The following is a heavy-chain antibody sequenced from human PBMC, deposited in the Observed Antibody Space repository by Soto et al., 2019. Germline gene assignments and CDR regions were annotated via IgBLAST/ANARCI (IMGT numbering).Heavy chain of an antibody. V-gene: IGHV3-15*07. CDR1: GFTFSNAW. J-gene: IGHJ5*02. Sequence: GGSLRLSCAASGFTFSNAWMNWVRQAPGKGLEWVGRIKSKTDGGTTDYAAPVKGRFTISRDDSKNTLYLQMNSLKTEDTAVYYCTTAGPVYYYDAFDPWGQGTLVTVSS. D-gene: IGHD3-22*01. CDR3: TTAGPVYYYDAFDP. CDR2: IKSKTDGGTT.